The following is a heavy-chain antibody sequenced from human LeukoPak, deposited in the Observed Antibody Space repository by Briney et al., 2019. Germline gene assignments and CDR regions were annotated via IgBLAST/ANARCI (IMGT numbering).Heavy chain of an antibody. D-gene: IGHD3-3*01. CDR2: INHSGST. V-gene: IGHV4-34*01. Sequence: SETLSLTCAVYGGSFSGYYWSWIRQPPGKGLEWIGEINHSGSTNYNPSLKSRVTISVDTSKNQFSLKLSSVTAADTAVYYCARGVKRILEWLLYNYFDYWGQGTLVTVSS. J-gene: IGHJ4*02. CDR3: ARGVKRILEWLLYNYFDY. CDR1: GGSFSGYY.